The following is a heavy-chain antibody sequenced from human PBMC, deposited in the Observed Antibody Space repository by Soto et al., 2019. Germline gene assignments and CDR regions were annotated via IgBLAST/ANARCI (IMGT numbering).Heavy chain of an antibody. CDR1: GVSISSSTYY. Sequence: QLQLQESGPGLVKPSETLSLTCSVSGVSISSSTYYWVWIRQSPGKGLEWIGRVYKSGGTYYNPSLKSRVSMSVDTPNNQFSLKINSVTAADTTLYYCARHHDAGYYFDYWGQGILVTVSS. J-gene: IGHJ4*02. CDR2: VYKSGGT. V-gene: IGHV4-39*01. CDR3: ARHHDAGYYFDY.